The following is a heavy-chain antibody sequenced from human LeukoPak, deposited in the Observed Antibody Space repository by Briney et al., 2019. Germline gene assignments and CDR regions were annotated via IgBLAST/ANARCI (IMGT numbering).Heavy chain of an antibody. CDR3: ARGTMMVGP. CDR1: GGSISSYY. CDR2: IYYSGST. D-gene: IGHD3-22*01. J-gene: IGHJ5*02. V-gene: IGHV4-59*01. Sequence: SETLSLTCTVSGGSISSYYWSWIRQPPGKGLEYIGYIYYSGSTNYNPALKSRVTMSVDTSKNQFSLKLSSVTAADTAVYYCARGTMMVGPWGQGNLVTVSS.